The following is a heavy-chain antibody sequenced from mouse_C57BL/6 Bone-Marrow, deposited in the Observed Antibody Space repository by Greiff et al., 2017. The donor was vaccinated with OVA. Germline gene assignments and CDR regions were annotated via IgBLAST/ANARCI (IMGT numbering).Heavy chain of an antibody. CDR1: GYSITSGYY. V-gene: IGHV3-6*01. J-gene: IGHJ4*01. CDR2: ISYDGSN. Sequence: EVKLMESGPGLVKPSQSLSLTCSVTGYSITSGYYWNWIRQFPGNKLEWMGYISYDGSNNYNPSLKNRISITRDTSKNQFFLKLNSVTTEDTATYYCAREGEDYAMDYWGQGTSVTVSS. CDR3: AREGEDYAMDY.